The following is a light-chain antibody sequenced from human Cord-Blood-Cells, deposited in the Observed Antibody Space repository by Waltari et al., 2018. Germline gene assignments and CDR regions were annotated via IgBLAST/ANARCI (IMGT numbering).Light chain of an antibody. CDR3: QSYDSSLSGYV. V-gene: IGLV1-40*01. Sequence: QSVLTQPPSVPGAPGQRVTISCPGSSSNIGAGYDVPWYQQLPGTAPKLLIYGNSNRPSGVPDRFSGSKSGTSASLAITGLQAEDEADYYCQSYDSSLSGYVFGTGTKVTVL. CDR1: SSNIGAGYD. CDR2: GNS. J-gene: IGLJ1*01.